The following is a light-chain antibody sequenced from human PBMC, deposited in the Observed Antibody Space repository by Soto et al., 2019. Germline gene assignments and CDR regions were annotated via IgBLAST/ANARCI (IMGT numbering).Light chain of an antibody. CDR3: SSYTSSSTSVV. Sequence: QSALTQPASVSGSPGQSITISCTGTSSDVGGYNYVSWYQQHPGKAPKLMIYDVSNRPSGVSNRFSGSKSGNTASLTISGRQAEEEDDYYCSSYTSSSTSVVFGGGTKVTVL. J-gene: IGLJ2*01. CDR2: DVS. V-gene: IGLV2-14*01. CDR1: SSDVGGYNY.